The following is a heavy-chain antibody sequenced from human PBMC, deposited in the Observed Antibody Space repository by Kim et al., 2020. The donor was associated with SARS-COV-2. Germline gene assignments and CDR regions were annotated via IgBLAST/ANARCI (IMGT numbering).Heavy chain of an antibody. CDR2: INHSGST. D-gene: IGHD3-9*01. J-gene: IGHJ4*02. CDR1: GGSFSGYY. V-gene: IGHV4-34*01. Sequence: SETLSLTCAVYGGSFSGYYWSWIRQPPGKGLEWIGEINHSGSTNYNPSLKSRVTISVDTSKNQFSLKLSSVTAADTAVYYCARSGQLRYFDWLRGPFDYWGQGTLVTVSS. CDR3: ARSGQLRYFDWLRGPFDY.